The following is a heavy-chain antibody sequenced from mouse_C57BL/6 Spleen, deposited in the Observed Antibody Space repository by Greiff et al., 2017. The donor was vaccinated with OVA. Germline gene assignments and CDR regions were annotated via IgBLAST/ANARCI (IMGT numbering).Heavy chain of an antibody. D-gene: IGHD1-1*01. CDR1: GFTFSSYT. J-gene: IGHJ2*01. V-gene: IGHV5-9*01. CDR2: ISGGGGNT. CDR3: ARQGLLRYYFDY. Sequence: DVQLVESGGGLVKPGGSLKLSCAASGFTFSSYTMSWVRQTPEKRLEWVATISGGGGNTYYPDSVKGRFTISRDNAKNTLYLQMSSLRSEDTALYYCARQGLLRYYFDYWGQGTTLTVCS.